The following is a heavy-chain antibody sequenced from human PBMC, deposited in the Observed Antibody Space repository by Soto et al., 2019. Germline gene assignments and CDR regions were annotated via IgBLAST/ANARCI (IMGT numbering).Heavy chain of an antibody. V-gene: IGHV1-58*01. D-gene: IGHD3-22*01. CDR1: GFTFTSSA. CDR3: ARVKGSGYHNWFDP. CDR2: IVVGSGNT. J-gene: IGHJ5*02. Sequence: GASVKVSCKASGFTFTSSAVQWVRQARGQRLEWIGWIVVGSGNTNYAQKFQERVTITRDMSTSTAYMELSSLRSEDTAVYYCARVKGSGYHNWFDPWGQGTLVTVSS.